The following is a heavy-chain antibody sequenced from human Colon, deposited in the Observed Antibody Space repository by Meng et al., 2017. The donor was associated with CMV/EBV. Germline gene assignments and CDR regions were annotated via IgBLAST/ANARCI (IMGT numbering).Heavy chain of an antibody. Sequence: GESLKISCSTSGFTFSRYTMHWVRQAPGTGLEWISSISTSGTKIYYADSVKGRFTVSRDDARDSLFLQLNSLRAEDTALYYCARDKGFLGGTFDYWGQGTLVTVSS. V-gene: IGHV3-21*04. CDR3: ARDKGFLGGTFDY. J-gene: IGHJ4*02. CDR2: ISTSGTKI. CDR1: GFTFSRYT. D-gene: IGHD3-10*01.